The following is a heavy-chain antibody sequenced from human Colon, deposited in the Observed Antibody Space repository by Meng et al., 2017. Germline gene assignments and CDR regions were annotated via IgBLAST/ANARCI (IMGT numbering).Heavy chain of an antibody. J-gene: IGHJ4*02. CDR2: IYYTGFT. D-gene: IGHD3-10*01. CDR3: ARDFRDEYGSGTYYDY. Sequence: SETLSLTCTVSGGSINIHYWSWIRQPPGKGLEWIGHIYYTGFTNYNPSLKSRLTISMDTSKGQFSLNLSSVTAADTAVYYCARDFRDEYGSGTYYDYWGQGTLVTVSS. V-gene: IGHV4-59*11. CDR1: GGSINIHY.